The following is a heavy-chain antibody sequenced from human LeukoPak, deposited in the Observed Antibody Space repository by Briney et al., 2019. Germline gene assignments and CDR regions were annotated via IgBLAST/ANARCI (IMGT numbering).Heavy chain of an antibody. CDR2: ISSSGSTI. V-gene: IGHV3-48*03. CDR1: GSTFSSYE. J-gene: IGHJ4*02. CDR3: AREEVRGVTEPAFDY. Sequence: GGSLRLSCAASGSTFSSYEMNWVRQAPGKGLEWVSYISSSGSTIYYADSVKGRFTISRDNAKNSLYLQMNSLRAEDTAVYYCAREEVRGVTEPAFDYWGQGTLVTVSS. D-gene: IGHD3-10*01.